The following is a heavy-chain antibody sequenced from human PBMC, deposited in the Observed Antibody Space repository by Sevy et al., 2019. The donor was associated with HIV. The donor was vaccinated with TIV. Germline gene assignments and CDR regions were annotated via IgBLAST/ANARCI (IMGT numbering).Heavy chain of an antibody. J-gene: IGHJ4*02. V-gene: IGHV1-3*01. CDR1: ASIFTYYA. D-gene: IGHD4-17*01. Sequence: ASVKVSCKASASIFTYYAQHWVRQAPGQRLEWMGWIVLGNGRTKYSKDFQGRVTFTRDRSAMIAYMGLSSLRSEDTAVYYCARGWGSPVTNFDYWGQGSLVTVSS. CDR3: ARGWGSPVTNFDY. CDR2: IVLGNGRT.